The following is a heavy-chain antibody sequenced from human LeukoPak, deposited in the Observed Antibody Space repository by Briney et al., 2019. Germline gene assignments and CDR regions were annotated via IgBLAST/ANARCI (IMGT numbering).Heavy chain of an antibody. Sequence: SETLSLTCTVSGGSISSYYWSWIRQPPGKGLEWIGYIYYSGSTNYNPSLKSRVTISVDTSKNQFSLKLSSVTAADTAVYYCARGVARSSKFHFSYYFDYWGQGTLVTVSP. J-gene: IGHJ4*02. CDR1: GGSISSYY. CDR3: ARGVARSSKFHFSYYFDY. V-gene: IGHV4-59*12. D-gene: IGHD6-6*01. CDR2: IYYSGST.